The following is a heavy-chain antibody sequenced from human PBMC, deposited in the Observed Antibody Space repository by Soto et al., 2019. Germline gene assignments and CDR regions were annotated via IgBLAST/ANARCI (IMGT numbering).Heavy chain of an antibody. Sequence: GSLRLSCAASGFTFSGYSMNWVRQAPGRGLEWLSYISSTGNTIYYADSVEGRFTISRDNAKNSLFLQMNSLRAEDTAVYYCARSQGGYKTEYFHHWGQGTLVTVSS. D-gene: IGHD5-18*01. J-gene: IGHJ1*01. V-gene: IGHV3-48*01. CDR3: ARSQGGYKTEYFHH. CDR2: ISSTGNTI. CDR1: GFTFSGYS.